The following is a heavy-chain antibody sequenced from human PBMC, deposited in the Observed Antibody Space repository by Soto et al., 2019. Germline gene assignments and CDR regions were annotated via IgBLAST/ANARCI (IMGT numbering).Heavy chain of an antibody. Sequence: EVQLVESGGNLVQPGGSLRLSCAASGFTFSSYSMNWVRQAPGRGLEWVSYISSSSGTIYYADSVKGRFTISRDNAKKSLYLQMDSLRAEDTAVYYCARDSYLEWLLGTLDYWGQGTLVTVSS. J-gene: IGHJ4*02. CDR1: GFTFSSYS. D-gene: IGHD3-3*01. V-gene: IGHV3-48*04. CDR3: ARDSYLEWLLGTLDY. CDR2: ISSSSGTI.